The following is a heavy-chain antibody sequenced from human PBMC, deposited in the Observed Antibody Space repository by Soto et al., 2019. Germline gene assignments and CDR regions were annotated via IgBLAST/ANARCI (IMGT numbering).Heavy chain of an antibody. J-gene: IGHJ6*02. CDR3: ARDGFERQWSAYYYYGMDV. V-gene: IGHV1-2*04. CDR1: GYTFTAYY. D-gene: IGHD6-19*01. Sequence: ASVKVSCKASGYTFTAYYIHWVRQAPGQGLEWMGSINPNSGGTNYAQKFQGWVTMTRYTSISTAYMELSRLRSDDTAVYYCARDGFERQWSAYYYYGMDVWGQGTTFTVSS. CDR2: INPNSGGT.